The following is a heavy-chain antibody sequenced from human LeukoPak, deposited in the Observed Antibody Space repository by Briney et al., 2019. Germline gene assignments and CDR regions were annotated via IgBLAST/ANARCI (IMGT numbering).Heavy chain of an antibody. Sequence: SETLSLTCAVYGGSFSGYYWSWIRQPPGKGLEWIGEINHSGSTNYNPSLKSRVTISVDTSKNQFSLKLSSVTAADTAVYYCAREHSSGWYGCWFDPWGQGTLVTVSS. CDR2: INHSGST. D-gene: IGHD6-19*01. J-gene: IGHJ5*02. CDR3: AREHSSGWYGCWFDP. CDR1: GGSFSGYY. V-gene: IGHV4-34*01.